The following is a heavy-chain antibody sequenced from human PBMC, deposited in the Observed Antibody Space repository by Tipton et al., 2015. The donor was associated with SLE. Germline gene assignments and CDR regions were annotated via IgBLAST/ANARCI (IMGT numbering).Heavy chain of an antibody. D-gene: IGHD7-27*01. J-gene: IGHJ4*02. CDR3: ARDTFLGPFEY. CDR2: IYHTGAT. CDR1: GVSISRGGYY. V-gene: IGHV4-31*03. Sequence: TLSLTCTVSGVSISRGGYYWSWIRQQPGKGLEWIGHIYHTGATSYNPSLRSRLTMSVDTSKDQFSLKLTSVTAADTAIYFCARDTFLGPFEYWGQGSLVTVSS.